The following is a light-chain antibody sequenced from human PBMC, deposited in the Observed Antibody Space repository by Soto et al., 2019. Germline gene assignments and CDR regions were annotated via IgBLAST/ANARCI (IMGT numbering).Light chain of an antibody. CDR3: SSYTSTNAIV. V-gene: IGLV2-14*03. J-gene: IGLJ1*01. CDR1: GSDVGGYNY. CDR2: DVN. Sequence: QSALTQPASVSGSPGQSITVSCTGTGSDVGGYNYVSWYQQYPGQAPKLMIYDVNKRPSGVSNRFSGSKSGNTASLTISGLQVEDEADYYCSSYTSTNAIVFRVGTKVPVL.